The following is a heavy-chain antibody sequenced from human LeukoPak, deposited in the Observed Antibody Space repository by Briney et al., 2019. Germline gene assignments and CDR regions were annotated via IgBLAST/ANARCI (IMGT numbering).Heavy chain of an antibody. CDR1: GGSFSGYY. CDR2: INHSGST. V-gene: IGHV4-34*01. J-gene: IGHJ4*02. Sequence: SETLSLTCAVYGGSFSGYYWSWIRQPPGKGLGWIGEINHSGSTNYNPSLKSRVTISVDTSKNQFSLKLSSVTAADTAVYYCARHHYDILTGYSEHWGQGTLGT. D-gene: IGHD3-9*01. CDR3: ARHHYDILTGYSEH.